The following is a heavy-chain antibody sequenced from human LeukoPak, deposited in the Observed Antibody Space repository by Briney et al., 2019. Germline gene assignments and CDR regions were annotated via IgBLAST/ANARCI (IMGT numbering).Heavy chain of an antibody. CDR3: ASEDYYGSGVFDY. Sequence: PSETLSLTCTVSGGSISSNAYYWAWIRQHPGKGLEWIGYIYYSGSTYYNPSLKSRVTISVDTSKNQFSLKLSSVTAADTAVYYCASEDYYGSGVFDYWGQGTLVTVSS. CDR1: GGSISSNAYY. J-gene: IGHJ4*02. V-gene: IGHV4-31*03. CDR2: IYYSGST. D-gene: IGHD3-10*01.